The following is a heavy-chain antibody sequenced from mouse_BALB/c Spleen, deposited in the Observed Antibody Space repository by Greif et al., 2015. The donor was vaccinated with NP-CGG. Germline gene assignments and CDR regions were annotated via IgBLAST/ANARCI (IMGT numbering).Heavy chain of an antibody. CDR2: ISSGGST. Sequence: DVMLVESGGGLVKPGGSLKLSCAASGFTFSSYAMSWVRQTPEKRLEWVASISSGGSTYYPDSVKGRFTISRDNARNILYLQMSSLRSEDTAMYYCARGGYDYDWFDYWGQGTTLTVSS. CDR3: ARGGYDYDWFDY. V-gene: IGHV5-6-5*01. D-gene: IGHD2-4*01. CDR1: GFTFSSYA. J-gene: IGHJ2*01.